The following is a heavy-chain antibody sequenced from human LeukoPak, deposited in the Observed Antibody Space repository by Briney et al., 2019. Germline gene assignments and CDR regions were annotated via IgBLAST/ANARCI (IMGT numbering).Heavy chain of an antibody. CDR2: INHSGST. J-gene: IGHJ6*02. D-gene: IGHD2-15*01. CDR1: GGSFSGYY. V-gene: IGHV4-34*01. Sequence: SETLSLTCAAYGGSFSGYYWSWIRQPPGKGLEWIGEINHSGSTNYNPSLKSRVTISVDTSKNQFSLKLSSVTAADTAVYYCARVHGVVVVVAATPYYYYYGMDVWGQGTTVTVSS. CDR3: ARVHGVVVVVAATPYYYYYGMDV.